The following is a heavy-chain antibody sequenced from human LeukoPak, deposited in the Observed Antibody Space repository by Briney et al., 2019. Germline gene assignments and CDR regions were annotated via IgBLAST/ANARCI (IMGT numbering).Heavy chain of an antibody. D-gene: IGHD1-14*01. V-gene: IGHV3-21*01. Sequence: GGSLRLSCAASGFTFSSHSMNWVRQAPGKGLEWVSSISSSGTYRYYADSAKGRFTISRDNAKNSLYLQMNSLRAEDTAVYSCARVGNNTSGYWGQGTLVTVSS. J-gene: IGHJ4*02. CDR3: ARVGNNTSGY. CDR2: ISSSGTYR. CDR1: GFTFSSHS.